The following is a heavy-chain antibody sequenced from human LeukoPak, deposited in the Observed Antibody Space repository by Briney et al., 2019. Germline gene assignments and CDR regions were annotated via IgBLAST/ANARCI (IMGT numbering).Heavy chain of an antibody. CDR2: ISGSGGST. CDR1: GLTFSSYA. D-gene: IGHD2-15*01. Sequence: GGSLRLPCAASGLTFSSYAMSWVRQAPGKGLEWVSAISGSGGSTYYADSVKGRFTISRDNSKNTLYLQMNSLRAEDTAVYYCAKDGVSIVVVVAATDAFDIWGQGTMVTVSS. V-gene: IGHV3-23*01. CDR3: AKDGVSIVVVVAATDAFDI. J-gene: IGHJ3*02.